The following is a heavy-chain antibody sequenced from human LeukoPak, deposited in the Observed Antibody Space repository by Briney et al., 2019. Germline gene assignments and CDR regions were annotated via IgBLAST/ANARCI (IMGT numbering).Heavy chain of an antibody. Sequence: SETLSLTCTVSGGSISSYYWSWIRQPPGKGLEWIGYIYYSGSTNYNPSLKSRVTISVDTPKNQFSLKLSSVTAADTAVYYCAARHSSSWEIDYWGQGTLVTVSS. CDR1: GGSISSYY. V-gene: IGHV4-59*08. J-gene: IGHJ4*02. CDR3: AARHSSSWEIDY. D-gene: IGHD6-13*01. CDR2: IYYSGST.